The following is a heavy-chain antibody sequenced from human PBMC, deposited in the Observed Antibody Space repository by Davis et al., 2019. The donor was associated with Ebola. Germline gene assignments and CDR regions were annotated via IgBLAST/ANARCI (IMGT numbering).Heavy chain of an antibody. Sequence: PGGSLRLSCAVYGGSFSGYYWSWIRQPPGKGLEWIGEINHSGSTNYNPSLKSRVTISVDTSKNQFSLKLSSVTAADTAVYYCARGIWTRYFDWLPRSWFDPWGQGTLVTVSS. J-gene: IGHJ5*02. D-gene: IGHD3-9*01. V-gene: IGHV4-34*01. CDR2: INHSGST. CDR1: GGSFSGYY. CDR3: ARGIWTRYFDWLPRSWFDP.